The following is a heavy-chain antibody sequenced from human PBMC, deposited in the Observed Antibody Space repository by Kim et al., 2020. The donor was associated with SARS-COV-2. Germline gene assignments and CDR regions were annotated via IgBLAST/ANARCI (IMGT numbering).Heavy chain of an antibody. CDR2: IDPSDSYT. D-gene: IGHD3-3*01. Sequence: GESLQISCNGSGYSFTSYWISWVRQMPGKGLEWVGRIDPSDSYTYYSPSFQGHVTISADKSISTAYLQWSSLKASDTAMYYCARNGFDFPDFVPNWFDPWGQGTLVTVSS. CDR3: ARNGFDFPDFVPNWFDP. J-gene: IGHJ5*02. V-gene: IGHV5-10-1*01. CDR1: GYSFTSYW.